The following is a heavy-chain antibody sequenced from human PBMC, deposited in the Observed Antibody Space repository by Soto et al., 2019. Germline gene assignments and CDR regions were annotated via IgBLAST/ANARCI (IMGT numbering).Heavy chain of an antibody. CDR1: GFIFSNYW. CDR3: ARDGEGY. V-gene: IGHV3-74*01. CDR2: INTVGRET. D-gene: IGHD2-21*01. J-gene: IGHJ4*02. Sequence: VHLVESGGGLVQPGGSLRLSCAASGFIFSNYWMHWVRQVPGKGLVWVSRINTVGRETNYADSVKGRFTVSRDNAKNTQFLQMNSLRVEDTAVYYCARDGEGYWGQGTLVTVSS.